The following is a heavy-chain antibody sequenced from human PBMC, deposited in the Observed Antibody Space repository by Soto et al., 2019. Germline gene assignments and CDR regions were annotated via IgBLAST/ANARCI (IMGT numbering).Heavy chain of an antibody. J-gene: IGHJ4*02. V-gene: IGHV5-51*01. Sequence: GESLKISCKGSGYSFTSYWIGWVRQMPGKGLEWMGIIYPGDSDTRYSPSFQGQVTISADKSISTAYLQWSSLKASDTAMYYWARRLWAPGIAAAGTHFDYWGQGTLVTVSS. CDR3: ARRLWAPGIAAAGTHFDY. CDR2: IYPGDSDT. D-gene: IGHD6-13*01. CDR1: GYSFTSYW.